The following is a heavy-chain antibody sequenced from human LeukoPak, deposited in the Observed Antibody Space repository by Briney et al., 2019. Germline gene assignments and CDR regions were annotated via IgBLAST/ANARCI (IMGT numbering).Heavy chain of an antibody. J-gene: IGHJ6*03. CDR3: ARGYCSSTSCYAYYYYYMDV. V-gene: IGHV1-69*02. Sequence: XASXXTXXXXTISWVRQAPGQGVEWMGRIIPILGIANYVQKFQGRVTITADKSTRTDYMELSRLRSEDTAVYYCARGYCSSTSCYAYYYYYMDVWGKGTTVTVSS. CDR2: IIPILGIA. D-gene: IGHD2-2*01. CDR1: XXTXXXXT.